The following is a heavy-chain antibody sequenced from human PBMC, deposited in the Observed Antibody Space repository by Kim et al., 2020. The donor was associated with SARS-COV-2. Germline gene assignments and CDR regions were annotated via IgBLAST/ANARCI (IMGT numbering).Heavy chain of an antibody. V-gene: IGHV3-30*04. D-gene: IGHD1-26*01. CDR3: ARGRIVGATRGWFDP. CDR2: ISYDGSNK. CDR1: GFTFSSYA. Sequence: GGSLRLSCAASGFTFSSYAMHWVRQAPGKGLEWVAVISYDGSNKYYADSVKGRFTISRDNSKNTLYLQMNSLRAEDTAVYYCARGRIVGATRGWFDPWG. J-gene: IGHJ5*02.